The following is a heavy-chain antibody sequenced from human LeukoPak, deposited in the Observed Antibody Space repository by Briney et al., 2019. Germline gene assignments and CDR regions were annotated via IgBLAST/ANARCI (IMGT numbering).Heavy chain of an antibody. D-gene: IGHD3-10*01. V-gene: IGHV4-4*07. CDR2: IYTSGTI. CDR3: ARDSGTTGEVKFDH. CDR1: GGSISSYY. Sequence: SETLSLTCTVSGGSISSYYWSWIRQPAGTALEWIGRIYTSGTITYNPSLKSRVTMSVDTSKNQFSLKLSSVTAADTAVYYCARDSGTTGEVKFDHWGQGTLVTVSS. J-gene: IGHJ5*02.